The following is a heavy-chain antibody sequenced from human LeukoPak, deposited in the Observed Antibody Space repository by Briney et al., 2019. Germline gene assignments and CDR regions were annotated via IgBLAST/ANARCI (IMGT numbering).Heavy chain of an antibody. CDR2: ISGSGGST. CDR1: GFTFSSYA. D-gene: IGHD3-10*01. J-gene: IGHJ4*02. Sequence: PGGSLRLSCAASGFTFSSYAMSWVRQAPGKGLEWVSAISGSGGSTYYADSVKGRFTISRDNSKNTLYLQMNSLRAEDTAVYYCAKFKAYGSGRYYFDYWGQGTLVTVPS. V-gene: IGHV3-23*01. CDR3: AKFKAYGSGRYYFDY.